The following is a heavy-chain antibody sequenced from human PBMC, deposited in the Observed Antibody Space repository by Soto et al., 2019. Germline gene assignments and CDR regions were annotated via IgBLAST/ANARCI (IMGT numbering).Heavy chain of an antibody. J-gene: IGHJ3*02. CDR2: RSHSGGT. D-gene: IGHD1-1*01. Sequence: PSETLSLTCAVYDGSVSSGSYYWSWIRQPPGKGLEWIGERSHSGGTHFNPSLKSRVTISVDTSKNQFSLKMSFVTAADTALYYCARVERGTATTVVDAFDIWGPGTMVTVAS. CDR3: ARVERGTATTVVDAFDI. V-gene: IGHV4-61*01. CDR1: DGSVSSGSYY.